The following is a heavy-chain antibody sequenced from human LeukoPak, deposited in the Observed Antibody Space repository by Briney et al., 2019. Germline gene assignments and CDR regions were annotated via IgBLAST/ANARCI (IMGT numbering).Heavy chain of an antibody. CDR2: IYYSGST. J-gene: IGHJ4*02. CDR3: ARHVRYSGGWTHFDY. V-gene: IGHV4-59*08. Sequence: SETLSLTCTVSGGSISSYYWSWIRQPPGKGLEWTGYIYYSGSTNYNPSLKSRVTISVDTSKNQFSLKLSSVTAADTAVYYCARHVRYSGGWTHFDYWGQGTLVTVSS. CDR1: GGSISSYY. D-gene: IGHD6-19*01.